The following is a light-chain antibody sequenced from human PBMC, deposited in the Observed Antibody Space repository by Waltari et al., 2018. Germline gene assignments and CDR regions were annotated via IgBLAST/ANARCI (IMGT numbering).Light chain of an antibody. Sequence: DIQLTQSPSSVSASVGARVTITCRASQGVTTWLAWYQQKPGKAPKLLIYAASRLQSGVPSRFTGSGSGTDFTLTISSLQPEDFATYYCQQAHTFPYTFGQGTKLEIK. V-gene: IGKV1-12*01. CDR3: QQAHTFPYT. CDR2: AAS. J-gene: IGKJ2*01. CDR1: QGVTTW.